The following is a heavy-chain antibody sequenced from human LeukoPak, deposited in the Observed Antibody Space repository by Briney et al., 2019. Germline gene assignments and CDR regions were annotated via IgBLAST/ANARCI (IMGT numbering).Heavy chain of an antibody. Sequence: GGSLRLSCAASGFTFSSYSMNWVRQAPGKGLEWVSSISSISSYIYYADSVKGRFTISRDNAKNSMYLQMTSLRAEDTAVYYCARSERAYYDILTGYLGPGYWGQGTLVTVSS. CDR3: ARSERAYYDILTGYLGPGY. D-gene: IGHD3-9*01. J-gene: IGHJ4*02. CDR1: GFTFSSYS. V-gene: IGHV3-21*01. CDR2: ISSISSYI.